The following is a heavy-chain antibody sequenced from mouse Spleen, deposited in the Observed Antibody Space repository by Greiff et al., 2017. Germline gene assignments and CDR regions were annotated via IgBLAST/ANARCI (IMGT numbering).Heavy chain of an antibody. J-gene: IGHJ2*01. CDR1: GYSITSGYY. D-gene: IGHD2-14*01. Sequence: ESGPGLVKPSQSLSLTCSVTGYSITSGYYWNWIRQFPGNKLEWMGYISYDGSNNYNPSLKNRISITRDTSKNQFFLKLNSVTTEDTATYYCARGRYDSHYFDYWGQGTTLTVSS. CDR3: ARGRYDSHYFDY. CDR2: ISYDGSN. V-gene: IGHV3-6*01.